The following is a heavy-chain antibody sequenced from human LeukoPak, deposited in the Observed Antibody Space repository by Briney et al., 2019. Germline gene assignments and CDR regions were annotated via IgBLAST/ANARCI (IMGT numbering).Heavy chain of an antibody. Sequence: GGSLRLSCAASGFTFSSYEMNWVRQAPGKGLEWVSYISSSGSTIYYADSVKGRFTISRDNAKNSLYLQMNSLRDDDTSVYFCARDASALYWGRGTLVTVSS. CDR3: ARDASALY. CDR2: ISSSGSTI. V-gene: IGHV3-48*03. CDR1: GFTFSSYE. J-gene: IGHJ4*02. D-gene: IGHD6-19*01.